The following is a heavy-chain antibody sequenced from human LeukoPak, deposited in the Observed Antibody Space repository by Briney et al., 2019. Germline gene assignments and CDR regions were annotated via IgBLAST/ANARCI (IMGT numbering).Heavy chain of an antibody. J-gene: IGHJ4*02. V-gene: IGHV3-23*01. D-gene: IGHD6-6*01. CDR3: VKGQSTIATRSFDS. CDR2: ISTNGAAT. Sequence: GGSLRLSCAASGFTFSTYGMNWVRQAPGKGLEWVSTISTNGAATYYTDSVKGRFTISRDNSKNTLFLQMYSLRAEDTAIYYCVKGQSTIATRSFDSWGRGTLVTVSS. CDR1: GFTFSTYG.